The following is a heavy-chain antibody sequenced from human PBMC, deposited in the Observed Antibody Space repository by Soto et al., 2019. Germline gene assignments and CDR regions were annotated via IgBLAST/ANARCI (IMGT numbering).Heavy chain of an antibody. CDR1: GFSVSTDYF. D-gene: IGHD2-21*01. CDR2: ADYRGNT. CDR3: ARLTRPRLFDY. J-gene: IGHJ4*02. V-gene: IGHV4-38-2*01. Sequence: NPSETLSLTCVVSGFSVSTDYFWGWVRQPPGKGLEWIGNADYRGNTYYNPSLNSRVTISVDTSQNLFSLKLDSVTPADTAVYHCARLTRPRLFDYWGQGALVTVSS.